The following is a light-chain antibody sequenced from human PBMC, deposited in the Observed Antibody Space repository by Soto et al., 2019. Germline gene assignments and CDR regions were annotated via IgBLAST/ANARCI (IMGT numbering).Light chain of an antibody. CDR1: QNINNW. V-gene: IGKV1-5*01. CDR2: DAS. J-gene: IGKJ1*01. Sequence: GDRVTITCRASQNINNWIAWYQQKPGKAPKFLIYDASTLESGVPSRFSGSGVGTEFSLTISSLQPDDFGSYYCQHLRTFGQGTKVEIK. CDR3: QHLRT.